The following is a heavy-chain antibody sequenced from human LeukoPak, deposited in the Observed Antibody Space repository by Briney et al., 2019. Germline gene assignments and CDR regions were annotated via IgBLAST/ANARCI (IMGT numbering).Heavy chain of an antibody. CDR1: GYTFTNYY. D-gene: IGHD3-16*02. CDR3: ARLITFGGVIANDY. CDR2: VNPSDGTT. Sequence: ASVKVSCKASGYTFTNYYMRWVRQAPGQGLEWMGTVNPSDGTTLYAQKFQGRVTMTRDTSISTAYMELSRLRSDDTAVYYCARLITFGGVIANDYWGQGTLVTVSS. V-gene: IGHV1-46*01. J-gene: IGHJ4*02.